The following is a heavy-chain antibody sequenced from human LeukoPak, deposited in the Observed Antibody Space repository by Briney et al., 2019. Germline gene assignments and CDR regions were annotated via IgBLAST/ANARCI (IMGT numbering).Heavy chain of an antibody. Sequence: ASVKVSCKASGYTFTDYYMHWVRQAPGQGLEWMGWINPNSGGTNYAQKFQGRATMTRDTSISTAFMELSSLRSDDTAVYYCAPTLNYYDSSGYSSPFDYWGQGALVTVSS. J-gene: IGHJ4*02. CDR3: APTLNYYDSSGYSSPFDY. D-gene: IGHD3-22*01. CDR1: GYTFTDYY. V-gene: IGHV1-2*02. CDR2: INPNSGGT.